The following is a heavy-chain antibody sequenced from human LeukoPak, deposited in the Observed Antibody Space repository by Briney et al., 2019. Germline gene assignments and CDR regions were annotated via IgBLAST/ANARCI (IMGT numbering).Heavy chain of an antibody. J-gene: IGHJ4*02. Sequence: GGSLRLSYAASGFTFSSYAMSWVRQAPGKGLEWVSAISGSGGGTYYADSVKGRFTISRDNSKNTLYLQMNSLRAEDTAVYYCAKGGSYYGSGTHDYWGQGTLVTVSS. CDR2: ISGSGGGT. CDR1: GFTFSSYA. CDR3: AKGGSYYGSGTHDY. V-gene: IGHV3-23*01. D-gene: IGHD3-10*01.